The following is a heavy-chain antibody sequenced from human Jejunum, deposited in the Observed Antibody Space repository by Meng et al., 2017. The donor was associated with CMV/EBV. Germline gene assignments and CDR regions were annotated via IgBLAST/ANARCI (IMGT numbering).Heavy chain of an antibody. V-gene: IGHV3-21*04. CDR2: IGTSSSVT. Sequence: SGFTFSSYSMNWVRQAPGKGLEWVSSIGTSSSVTHYADSVKGRFTISRDISKNTLFLQMNNLRAEDTAVYYCAKESSFGSTVGTLIDYWGQGTLVTVSS. J-gene: IGHJ4*02. D-gene: IGHD6-13*01. CDR1: GFTFSSYS. CDR3: AKESSFGSTVGTLIDY.